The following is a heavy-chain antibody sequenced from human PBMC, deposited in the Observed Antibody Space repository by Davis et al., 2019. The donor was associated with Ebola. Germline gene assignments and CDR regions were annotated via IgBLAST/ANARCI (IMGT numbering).Heavy chain of an antibody. CDR2: MNPNSGNT. V-gene: IGHV1-8*01. Sequence: AASVPVSCQASGYTFTSYDINWVRQATGQGLEWMGWMNPNSGNTGYAQKFQGRVTMTRNTSISTAYMELSSLGSEDTAVYYCAREGGSYYGNWFDPWGQGTLVTVSS. CDR3: AREGGSYYGNWFDP. D-gene: IGHD1-26*01. CDR1: GYTFTSYD. J-gene: IGHJ5*02.